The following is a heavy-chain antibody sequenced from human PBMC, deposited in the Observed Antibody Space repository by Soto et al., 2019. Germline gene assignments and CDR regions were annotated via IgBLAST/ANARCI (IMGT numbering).Heavy chain of an antibody. D-gene: IGHD3-22*01. V-gene: IGHV4-34*01. CDR1: GGSFSGYY. Sequence: SETLSLTCAVYGGSFSGYYWSWIRQPPGKGLEWIGEINHSGSTNYNPSLKSRVTISVDTSKNQFSLKLSSVTAADTAVYYCARVDGQLDSSGYYYDYWGQGTLVT. CDR2: INHSGST. CDR3: ARVDGQLDSSGYYYDY. J-gene: IGHJ4*02.